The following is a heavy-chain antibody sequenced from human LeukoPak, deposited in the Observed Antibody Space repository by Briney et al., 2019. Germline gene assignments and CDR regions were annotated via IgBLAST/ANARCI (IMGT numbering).Heavy chain of an antibody. J-gene: IGHJ4*02. CDR3: VRVSNSGYYSSFDY. V-gene: IGHV3-33*01. CDR2: IWYDGSNK. D-gene: IGHD3-22*01. CDR1: GFTFSSYV. Sequence: GGSLRLSCAASGFTFSSYVMHWVRQAPGKGLEWVAVIWYDGSNKYYADSVKGRFTISRDNSKNTLYLQMNSLRAEDTAVYYCVRVSNSGYYSSFDYWGQGTLVSVSS.